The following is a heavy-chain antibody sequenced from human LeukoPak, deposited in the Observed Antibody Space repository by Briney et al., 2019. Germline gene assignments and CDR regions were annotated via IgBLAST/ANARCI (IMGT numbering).Heavy chain of an antibody. D-gene: IGHD3-16*01. Sequence: GGSLRLSCAASGLTFSSYAMHWVRQAPGKGLEWVARISQDGNNRYYADSVKGRFTISRDNSKNTLSVQMNDLRTEDTAVYYCAKAPYDYSWYGDSWGRGTLVTVSS. CDR2: ISQDGNNR. CDR3: AKAPYDYSWYGDS. V-gene: IGHV3-30*18. CDR1: GLTFSSYA. J-gene: IGHJ4*02.